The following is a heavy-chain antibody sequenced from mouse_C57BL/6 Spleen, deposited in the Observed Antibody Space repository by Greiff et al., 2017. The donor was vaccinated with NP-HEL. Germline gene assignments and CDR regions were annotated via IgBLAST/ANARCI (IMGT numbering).Heavy chain of an antibody. Sequence: VQLVESGPELVKPGASVKISCKASGYAFSSSWMNWVKQRPGKGLEWIGRIYPGDGDTNYNGKFKGKATLTADKSSSTAYMQLSSLTSEDSAVYFCARSDYGSSWFAYWGQGTLVTVSA. D-gene: IGHD1-1*01. V-gene: IGHV1-82*01. CDR2: IYPGDGDT. CDR3: ARSDYGSSWFAY. CDR1: GYAFSSSW. J-gene: IGHJ3*01.